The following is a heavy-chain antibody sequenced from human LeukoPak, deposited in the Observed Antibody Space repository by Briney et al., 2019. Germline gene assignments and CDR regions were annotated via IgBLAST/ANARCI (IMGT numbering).Heavy chain of an antibody. J-gene: IGHJ4*02. D-gene: IGHD6-19*01. V-gene: IGHV3-66*01. CDR3: ARVPSSGSTGYYFDY. CDR1: GGSFSGYY. Sequence: ETLSLTCAVYGGSFSGYYWSWIRQPPGKGLEWVSVIYSGGSTYYADSVKGRFTISRDNSKNTLYLQMNSLRAEDTAVYYCARVPSSGSTGYYFDYWGQGTLVTVSS. CDR2: IYSGGST.